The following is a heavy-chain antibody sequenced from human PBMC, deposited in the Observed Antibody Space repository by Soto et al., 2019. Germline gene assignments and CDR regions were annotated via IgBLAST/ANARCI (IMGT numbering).Heavy chain of an antibody. CDR3: ARDYRNSVYGYPRVDY. Sequence: QVPLVQSGAEVKKPGASVKVSCKASGYTFANFGVTWVRQAPGQGLEWMGWISNSNGNIEYAQKLQGRVTMTSDTSTDTAYMELRNLRSDDTAVFYCARDYRNSVYGYPRVDYWGQGTLITVSS. CDR1: GYTFANFG. D-gene: IGHD5-12*01. J-gene: IGHJ4*02. V-gene: IGHV1-18*01. CDR2: ISNSNGNI.